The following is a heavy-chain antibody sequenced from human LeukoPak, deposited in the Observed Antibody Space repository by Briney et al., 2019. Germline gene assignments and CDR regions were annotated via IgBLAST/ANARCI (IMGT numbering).Heavy chain of an antibody. J-gene: IGHJ6*02. V-gene: IGHV1-69*13. CDR2: IIPIFGTA. CDR1: GGTFSSYA. D-gene: IGHD6-13*01. CDR3: AKDSSPVYYYYGMDV. Sequence: SVKVSCKASGGTFSSYAISWVRQAPGQGLEWMGGIIPIFGTANYAQKFQGRVTITADESTSTAYMELSSLRAEDTAVYYCAKDSSPVYYYYGMDVWGQGTTVTVSS.